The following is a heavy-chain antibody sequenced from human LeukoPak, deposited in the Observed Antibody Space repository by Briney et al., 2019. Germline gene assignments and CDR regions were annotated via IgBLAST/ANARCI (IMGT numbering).Heavy chain of an antibody. V-gene: IGHV4-59*01. CDR3: ARGGDSSSWYYYYYYMDV. Sequence: PSETLSLTCTVSGGSISSYYWNWIRQPPGKGLEWIGYIYYSGSTNYNPSLKSRVTISGDTSKNQFSLKLSSVTAADTAVYYCARGGDSSSWYYYYYYMDVWGKGTTVTISS. J-gene: IGHJ6*03. CDR2: IYYSGST. CDR1: GGSISSYY. D-gene: IGHD6-13*01.